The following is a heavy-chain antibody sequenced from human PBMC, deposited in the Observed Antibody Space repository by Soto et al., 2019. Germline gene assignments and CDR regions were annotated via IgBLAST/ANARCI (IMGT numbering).Heavy chain of an antibody. Sequence: QVQLVESGGGEVQPGRSLRLSCAASGFTFSAYALHWVRQAPGTGLEWVATVSYGDSNKYYADSVKGRFTISRDNSKKTMFLQMNSLKVEDTAIDYCARSGFYGSGILYFYGVDVWGQGTTVTVSS. D-gene: IGHD3-10*01. CDR1: GFTFSAYA. V-gene: IGHV3-30-3*01. CDR2: VSYGDSNK. J-gene: IGHJ6*02. CDR3: ARSGFYGSGILYFYGVDV.